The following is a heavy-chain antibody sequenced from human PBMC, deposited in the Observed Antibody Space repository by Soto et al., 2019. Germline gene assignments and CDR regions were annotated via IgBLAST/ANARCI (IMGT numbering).Heavy chain of an antibody. J-gene: IGHJ5*02. CDR2: INHSGST. CDR1: GGSFSGYY. Sequence: QVQLQQWGAGLLKPSETLSLTCAVYGGSFSGYYWSWIRQPPGKGLEWIGEINHSGSTNYNPSLKSRVTISVETSKNQFSLKLSSVTAADTAVYYCARGRITTANWFDPWGQGTLVTVSS. CDR3: ARGRITTANWFDP. V-gene: IGHV4-34*01. D-gene: IGHD4-17*01.